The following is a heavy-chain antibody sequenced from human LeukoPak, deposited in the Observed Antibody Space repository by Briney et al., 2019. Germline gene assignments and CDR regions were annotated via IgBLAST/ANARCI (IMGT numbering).Heavy chain of an antibody. V-gene: IGHV1-2*02. CDR3: ARDRPFGVVIRQDYYYYGMDV. Sequence: ASVKVSCKASGYTFTGYYMHWVRQAPGQGLQWMGWVNPNSGGTNYAQKFQGRVTMTRDTSISTAYMELSRLRSDGTAVYYCARDRPFGVVIRQDYYYYGMDVWGQGTTVTVSS. J-gene: IGHJ6*02. D-gene: IGHD3-3*01. CDR2: VNPNSGGT. CDR1: GYTFTGYY.